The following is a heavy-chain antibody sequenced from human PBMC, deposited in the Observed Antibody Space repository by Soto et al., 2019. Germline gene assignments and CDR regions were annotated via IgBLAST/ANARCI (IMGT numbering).Heavy chain of an antibody. Sequence: QVELVESGGGVVQPGRSLTLSCAASEFTYSSYGIHWVRQDPGKGLEWVAVISYDGSKKQYADSVKGRFSISRDNSKNTLHLQMNSLRAEDTAVYYCAKDTYYHDTTGYYVFDYWGQGTLVTVSS. V-gene: IGHV3-30*18. D-gene: IGHD3-22*01. CDR3: AKDTYYHDTTGYYVFDY. J-gene: IGHJ4*02. CDR1: EFTYSSYG. CDR2: ISYDGSKK.